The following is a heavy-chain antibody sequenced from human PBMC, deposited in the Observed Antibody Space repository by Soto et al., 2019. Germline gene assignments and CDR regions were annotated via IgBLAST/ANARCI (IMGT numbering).Heavy chain of an antibody. CDR1: GGSISSGGYY. V-gene: IGHV4-31*03. CDR2: IYYSGST. J-gene: IGHJ6*02. CDR3: ARGVLSNDFWSGQGPYYYGMDV. D-gene: IGHD3-3*01. Sequence: PSETLSLTCTVSGGSISSGGYYWSWIRQHPGKGLEWIGYIYYSGSTYYNPSLKSRVTISVDTSKNQFSLKLSSVTAADTAVYYCARGVLSNDFWSGQGPYYYGMDVWGQGTTVTVSS.